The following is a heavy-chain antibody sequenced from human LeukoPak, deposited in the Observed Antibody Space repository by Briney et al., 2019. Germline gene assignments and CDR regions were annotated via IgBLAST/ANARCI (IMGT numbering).Heavy chain of an antibody. CDR3: AKDTVYYYDSSGYYSDY. D-gene: IGHD3-22*01. Sequence: GGSLRLSCVASGFTFSNYWMSWVRQAPGKGLEWVANIKQDGSEKYYVDSVKGRFTISRDNAKNSLYLQMNSLRAEDTAVYYCAKDTVYYYDSSGYYSDYWGQGTLVTVSS. V-gene: IGHV3-7*01. CDR2: IKQDGSEK. J-gene: IGHJ4*02. CDR1: GFTFSNYW.